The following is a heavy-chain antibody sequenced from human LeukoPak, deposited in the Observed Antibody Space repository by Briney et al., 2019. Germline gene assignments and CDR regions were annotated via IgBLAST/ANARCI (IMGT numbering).Heavy chain of an antibody. D-gene: IGHD3-22*01. CDR3: ARARSDSSGYKYLDY. CDR2: IYYSGST. J-gene: IGHJ4*02. Sequence: SETLSLTCTVSGGSISSYYWSWIRQPPGKGLEWIGYIYYSGSTNYNPSLKSRVTISVDTSKNQFSLKLSSVTAADTAVYYCARARSDSSGYKYLDYWGQGTLVTVSS. V-gene: IGHV4-59*01. CDR1: GGSISSYY.